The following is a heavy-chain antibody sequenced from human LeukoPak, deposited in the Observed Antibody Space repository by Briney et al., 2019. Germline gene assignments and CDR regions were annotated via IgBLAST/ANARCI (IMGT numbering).Heavy chain of an antibody. D-gene: IGHD5-12*01. CDR2: INPNSGGT. Sequence: GASVKVSCKASGYTFTGYYMHWVRQAPGQGLEWMGWINPNSGGTNYAQKFQGRVTMTRDTSISTAYMELSRRRSDDTAVYYCARDRDGSGWWLPFDYWGQGTLVTVSS. J-gene: IGHJ4*02. CDR1: GYTFTGYY. CDR3: ARDRDGSGWWLPFDY. V-gene: IGHV1-2*02.